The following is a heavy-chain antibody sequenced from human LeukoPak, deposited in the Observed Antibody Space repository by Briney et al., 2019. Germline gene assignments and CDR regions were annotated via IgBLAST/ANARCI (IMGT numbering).Heavy chain of an antibody. V-gene: IGHV3-72*01. D-gene: IGHD4-11*01. J-gene: IGHJ4*02. Sequence: GGSLRLSCAASGFTFSDHYMEWVRQAPGKGLEWVGRTRNKANSYTTEYAASVKGRFTISRDESKSSLFLQMNSLKTEDTAVYYCARNNYGFFDYWGQGTLVTVSS. CDR1: GFTFSDHY. CDR2: TRNKANSYTT. CDR3: ARNNYGFFDY.